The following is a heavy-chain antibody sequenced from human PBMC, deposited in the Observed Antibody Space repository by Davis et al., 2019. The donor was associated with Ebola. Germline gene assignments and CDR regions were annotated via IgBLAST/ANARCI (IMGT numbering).Heavy chain of an antibody. CDR3: ARDTYYDILTN. V-gene: IGHV4-34*01. J-gene: IGHJ4*02. CDR1: GGSFSGYY. CDR2: IYHSGST. D-gene: IGHD3-9*01. Sequence: MPSETLSLTCAVYGGSFSGYYWSWIRQPPGKGLEWIGEIYHSGSTNYNPSLKSRVTISVDKSKNQFSLKLSSVTAADTAVYYCARDTYYDILTNWGQGTLVTVSS.